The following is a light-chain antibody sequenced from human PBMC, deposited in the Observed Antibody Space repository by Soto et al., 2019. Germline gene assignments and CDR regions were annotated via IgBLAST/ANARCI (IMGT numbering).Light chain of an antibody. J-gene: IGKJ1*01. Sequence: EIVLTQSPGTLSLSPGERATLSCRASQSVSSSYLAWYQQKPGQAPRLLIYDASTRATGIPDRFSGSGSGTDFTLTIRRLEPEDFAVYYCQQYGSSGTFGQGTKVDIK. CDR1: QSVSSSY. V-gene: IGKV3-20*01. CDR2: DAS. CDR3: QQYGSSGT.